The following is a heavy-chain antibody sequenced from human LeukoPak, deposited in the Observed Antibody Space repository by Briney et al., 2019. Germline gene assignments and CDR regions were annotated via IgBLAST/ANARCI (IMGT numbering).Heavy chain of an antibody. J-gene: IGHJ4*02. D-gene: IGHD2-8*02. CDR2: IYYSGST. Sequence: PSETLSLTCRVSGGSISSYYWSWIRQPPGKGLEWIGYIYYSGSTNYNPSLKSRVTISVDTSKNQFSLKLISVTAADTAVYYCAREDTGGLDYWGQGILVTVSP. V-gene: IGHV4-59*12. CDR1: GGSISSYY. CDR3: AREDTGGLDY.